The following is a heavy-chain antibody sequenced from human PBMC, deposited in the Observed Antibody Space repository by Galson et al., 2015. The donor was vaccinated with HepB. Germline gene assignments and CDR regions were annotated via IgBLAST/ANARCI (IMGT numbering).Heavy chain of an antibody. Sequence: SVKVSCKASGYTFTSYYMHWVRQAPGQGLEWMGIINPSGGSTSYAQKLQGRVTMTRDTSTSTVYMELSSLRSEDTAVYYCARSPGGRNNAFDIWGQGTMVTVSS. J-gene: IGHJ3*02. CDR3: ARSPGGRNNAFDI. D-gene: IGHD1-14*01. CDR1: GYTFTSYY. CDR2: INPSGGST. V-gene: IGHV1-46*04.